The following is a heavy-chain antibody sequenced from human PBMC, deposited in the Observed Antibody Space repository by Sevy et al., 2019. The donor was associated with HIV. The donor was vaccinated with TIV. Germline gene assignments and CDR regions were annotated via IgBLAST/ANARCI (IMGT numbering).Heavy chain of an antibody. Sequence: GGSLRLSCAVSGFTVSNNPLNWVRQSPGKGLEWVSTVYSDLRTFYADSVKGRFTVSRDDPKNALYLQMNSLRAEDTAVYYCARVIDGYHREFNYFYYYMDVWGKGTTVTVSS. J-gene: IGHJ6*03. D-gene: IGHD5-12*01. V-gene: IGHV3-53*01. CDR2: VYSDLRT. CDR1: GFTVSNNP. CDR3: ARVIDGYHREFNYFYYYMDV.